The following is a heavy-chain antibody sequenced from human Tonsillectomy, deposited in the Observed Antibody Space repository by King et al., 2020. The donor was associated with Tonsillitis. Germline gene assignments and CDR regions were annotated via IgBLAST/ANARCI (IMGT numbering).Heavy chain of an antibody. V-gene: IGHV5-10-1*01. J-gene: IGHJ4*02. CDR1: GYSFSDYL. Sequence: QLVQSGAAVKKPGASLRISCQGSGYSFSDYLITWVRQVPGKGLEWMGRIDPSDSYTNYSPSLQGHVTISADKSISTAYLQWSSLKASDTAIYYCATRTGFSGYDSFFEYWGQGTLVTVSS. D-gene: IGHD5-12*01. CDR3: ATRTGFSGYDSFFEY. CDR2: IDPSDSYT.